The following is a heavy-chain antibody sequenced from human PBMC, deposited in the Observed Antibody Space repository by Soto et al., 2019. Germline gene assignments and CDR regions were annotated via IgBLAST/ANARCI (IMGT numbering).Heavy chain of an antibody. CDR1: GYSFINYG. D-gene: IGHD5-18*01. CDR3: ARDRGFSYGYNYYYFYSMDV. J-gene: IGHJ6*02. V-gene: IGHV1-18*01. CDR2: ITVCNGNT. Sequence: QVQLVQSGPEVKKPGASVKVSCKASGYSFINYGISWVRQAPGQGLEWMGWITVCNGNTNYAPKFQGRVTMTTDTSTSTAYRELRSLRSDDTAVYYCARDRGFSYGYNYYYFYSMDVWGQGTTVTVSS.